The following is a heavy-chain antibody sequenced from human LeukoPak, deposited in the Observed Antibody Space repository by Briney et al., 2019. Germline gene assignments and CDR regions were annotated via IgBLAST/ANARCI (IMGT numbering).Heavy chain of an antibody. CDR2: INWKSDKI. V-gene: IGHV3-9*01. Sequence: PGGSLRLSCAGSGYSFDEYAMHWVRQAPGKGLEWVSGINWKSDKIGYADSVKGRFTISRDNSKNSLYLQMNSLRVEDTALYYCAKDRYCISSSCPIDYWGQGTMVTVSS. CDR3: AKDRYCISSSCPIDY. J-gene: IGHJ4*02. CDR1: GYSFDEYA. D-gene: IGHD2-2*01.